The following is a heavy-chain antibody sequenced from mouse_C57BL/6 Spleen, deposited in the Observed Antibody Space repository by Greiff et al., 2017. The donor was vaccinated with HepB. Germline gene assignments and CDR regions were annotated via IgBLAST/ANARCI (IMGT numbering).Heavy chain of an antibody. D-gene: IGHD1-1*01. V-gene: IGHV1-5*01. J-gene: IGHJ4*01. CDR1: GYTFTSYW. CDR3: TSGSSYDYAMDY. CDR2: IYPGNSDT. Sequence: VQLQQSGTVLARPGASVKMSCKTSGYTFTSYWMHWVKQRPGQGLEWIGAIYPGNSDTSYNQKFKGKAKLTAVTSASTAYMELSSLTNEDSAVYYCTSGSSYDYAMDYWGQGTSVTVSS.